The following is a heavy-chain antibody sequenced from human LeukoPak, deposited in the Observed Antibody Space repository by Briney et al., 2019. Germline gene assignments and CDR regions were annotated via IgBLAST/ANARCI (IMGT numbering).Heavy chain of an antibody. J-gene: IGHJ4*02. CDR2: ISHSGST. CDR3: ARHNLYDSSGDDRYYFVY. D-gene: IGHD3-22*01. Sequence: SETLSLTCAVSGYSITSGYHWGWIRQPPGKGLEWIGSISHSGSTYYNPSLKSRVTISVDTSKNQFSVKLRSVTAADTAVYYCARHNLYDSSGDDRYYFVYWSQGTLVSVSS. CDR1: GYSITSGYH. V-gene: IGHV4-38-2*01.